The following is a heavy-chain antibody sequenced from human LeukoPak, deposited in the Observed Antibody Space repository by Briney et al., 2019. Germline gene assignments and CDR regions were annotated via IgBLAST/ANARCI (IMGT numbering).Heavy chain of an antibody. CDR2: IYYSGST. CDR1: GGSISSYY. J-gene: IGHJ4*02. CDR3: ARDSRGGVQGYYFDY. V-gene: IGHV4-59*01. Sequence: SETLSLTCTVSGGSISSYYWSWIRQPPGKGLEWTGYIYYSGSTNYNPSLKSRVTISVDTSKNQFSLKLSSVTAADTAVYYCARDSRGGVQGYYFDYWGQGTLVTVSS. D-gene: IGHD2-8*02.